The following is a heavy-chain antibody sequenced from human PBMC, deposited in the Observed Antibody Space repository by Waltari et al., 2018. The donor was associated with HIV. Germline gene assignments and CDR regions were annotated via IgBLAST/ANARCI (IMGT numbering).Heavy chain of an antibody. Sequence: QVHLVQSGAEMKKPGASVKVPSKASGYTFLSYGISWVRQAPGHGLEWMGWISTYNANTNYAQSLQGRVTMTTDTSTTTAYMELRSLTSDDTAVYYCARDGLRYSGTFYSDYWGQGTLVTVSS. CDR2: ISTYNANT. V-gene: IGHV1-18*01. CDR1: GYTFLSYG. J-gene: IGHJ4*02. CDR3: ARDGLRYSGTFYSDY. D-gene: IGHD1-26*01.